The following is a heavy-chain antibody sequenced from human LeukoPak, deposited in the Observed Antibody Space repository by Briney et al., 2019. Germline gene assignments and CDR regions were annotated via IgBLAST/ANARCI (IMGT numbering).Heavy chain of an antibody. V-gene: IGHV4-59*11. Sequence: SETLSLTCTVSGGSISSHYWSWIRQPPGKGLEWIGYIYYSGSTNYNPSLKSRVTISVDTSKNQFSLKLSSVTAADTAVYYCARGAAGAGMTYYYYYYMDVWGKGTTVTVSS. CDR1: GGSISSHY. CDR3: ARGAAGAGMTYYYYYYMDV. J-gene: IGHJ6*03. D-gene: IGHD6-13*01. CDR2: IYYSGST.